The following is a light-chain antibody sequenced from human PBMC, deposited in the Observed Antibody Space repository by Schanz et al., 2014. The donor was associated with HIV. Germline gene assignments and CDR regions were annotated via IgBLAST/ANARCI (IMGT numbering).Light chain of an antibody. CDR3: QSYDTNNVV. V-gene: IGLV6-57*04. Sequence: NFMLTQPHSVSESPGKTVTISCTRSSDSIASNYVQWYQQCPGSAPTTVIYEDNQRPSGVPDRFSGSIDSSSNSASLTISGLKTEDEADYYCQSYDTNNVVFGGGTKLTVL. J-gene: IGLJ2*01. CDR1: SDSIASNY. CDR2: EDN.